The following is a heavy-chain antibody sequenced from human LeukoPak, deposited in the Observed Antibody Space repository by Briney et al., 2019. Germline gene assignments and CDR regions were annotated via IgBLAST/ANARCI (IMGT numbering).Heavy chain of an antibody. CDR3: ATSPGSRGVPRDAFDI. D-gene: IGHD3-3*01. J-gene: IGHJ3*02. Sequence: ASVKVSCKVSGYTLTELSMHWVRQAPGKGLEWMGGFDPEDGETIYAQKFQGIVTMTEDTSTDTAYMELSSLRSEDTAVYYCATSPGSRGVPRDAFDIWGQGTMVTVSS. V-gene: IGHV1-24*01. CDR1: GYTLTELS. CDR2: FDPEDGET.